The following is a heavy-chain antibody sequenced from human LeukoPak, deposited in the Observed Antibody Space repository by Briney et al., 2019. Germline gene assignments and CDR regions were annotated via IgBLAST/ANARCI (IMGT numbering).Heavy chain of an antibody. V-gene: IGHV3-23*01. J-gene: IGHJ4*02. Sequence: GGSLRLSCAASGFTFSSYAMSWVRQAPRKGLEWVSAISGSGGNTYYADSVKGRFTISRDNSKNTLYLQMNSLRAEDTAVYYCTKNEVPATVWGQGTLVTVSS. D-gene: IGHD2-2*01. CDR1: GFTFSSYA. CDR3: TKNEVPATV. CDR2: ISGSGGNT.